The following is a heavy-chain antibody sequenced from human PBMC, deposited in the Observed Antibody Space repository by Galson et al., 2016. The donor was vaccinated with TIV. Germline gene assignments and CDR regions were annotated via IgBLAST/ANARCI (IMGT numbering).Heavy chain of an antibody. Sequence: QSGAEVKKPGASVKVSCKASGYTFTSYAIHWVRQAPGQRLECMGLINAGNGNTKYSQRFQGRVTISRDTSATTTYMELSSLRSEDTALHYCAREEPTGWSPYCDYWGQGTLVTVSS. CDR3: AREEPTGWSPYCDY. D-gene: IGHD6-19*01. CDR2: INAGNGNT. V-gene: IGHV1-3*01. J-gene: IGHJ4*02. CDR1: GYTFTSYA.